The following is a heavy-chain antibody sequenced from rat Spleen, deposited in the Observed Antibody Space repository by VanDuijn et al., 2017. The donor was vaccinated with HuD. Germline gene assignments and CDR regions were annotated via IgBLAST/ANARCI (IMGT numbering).Heavy chain of an antibody. Sequence: EVQLVASGGGLVQPGRSLKLSCAASGFTFSDYAMAWVRQTPKKGLEWVATISHAGNTYYGDSVKGRFTISRDNAKSTLYLQMDSLRSEDTATYYCARGGGFAYWGQGTLVTVSS. CDR3: ARGGGFAY. J-gene: IGHJ3*01. D-gene: IGHD1-11*01. CDR1: GFTFSDYA. V-gene: IGHV5-7*01. CDR2: ISHAGNT.